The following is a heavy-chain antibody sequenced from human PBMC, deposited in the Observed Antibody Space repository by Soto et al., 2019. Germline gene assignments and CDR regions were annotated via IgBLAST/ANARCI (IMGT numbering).Heavy chain of an antibody. J-gene: IGHJ6*02. V-gene: IGHV1-18*01. CDR1: GYTFTSYG. D-gene: IGHD1-26*01. CDR2: ISAYNGNT. Sequence: ASVKVSCKASGYTFTSYGISWVRQAPGQGLEWMGWISAYNGNTNYAQKLQGRVTMTTDTSTSTAYMELRSLRSDDTAVYYCGKGRSYYYYYGVDVWGQGTTVTVSS. CDR3: GKGRSYYYYYGVDV.